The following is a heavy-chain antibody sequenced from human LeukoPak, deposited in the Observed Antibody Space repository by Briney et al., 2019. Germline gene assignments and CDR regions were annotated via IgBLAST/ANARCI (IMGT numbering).Heavy chain of an antibody. V-gene: IGHV1-18*01. D-gene: IGHD1-7*01. CDR3: ARVRYNWNYGQVGDAFDI. CDR1: GYTFTSYA. Sequence: ASVKVSCKASGYTFTSYAMHWVRQAPGQRLEWMGWISAYNGNTNYAQKLQGRVTMTTDTSTSTAYMELRSLRSDDTAVYYCARVRYNWNYGQVGDAFDIWGQGTMVTVSS. J-gene: IGHJ3*02. CDR2: ISAYNGNT.